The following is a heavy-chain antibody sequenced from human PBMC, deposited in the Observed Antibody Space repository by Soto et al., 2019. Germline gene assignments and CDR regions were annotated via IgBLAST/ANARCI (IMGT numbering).Heavy chain of an antibody. D-gene: IGHD2-8*01. V-gene: IGHV3-30-3*01. CDR1: GFTFSSYA. J-gene: IGHJ6*02. CDR3: ARDLKNGVSYYYYGMDV. Sequence: GGSLRLSCAASGFTFSSYAMHWVRQAPGKGLEWVAVISYDGSNKYYADSVKGRFTISRDNSKNTLYLQMNSLRAEDTAVYYCARDLKNGVSYYYYGMDVWGQGTTVTVSS. CDR2: ISYDGSNK.